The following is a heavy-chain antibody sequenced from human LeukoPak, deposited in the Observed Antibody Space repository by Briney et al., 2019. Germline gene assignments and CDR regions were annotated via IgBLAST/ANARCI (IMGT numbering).Heavy chain of an antibody. J-gene: IGHJ4*02. CDR2: IYPGDSDT. Sequence: GESLKISCMGSGYSFTSYWSGWVRQMPGKGLEWMGVIYPGDSDTRYSPSFQGQVTISADKSISTAYLQWSSLKASDTAMYYCARAKYSSSSEDYWGQGTLVTVSS. CDR3: ARAKYSSSSEDY. D-gene: IGHD6-6*01. CDR1: GYSFTSYW. V-gene: IGHV5-51*01.